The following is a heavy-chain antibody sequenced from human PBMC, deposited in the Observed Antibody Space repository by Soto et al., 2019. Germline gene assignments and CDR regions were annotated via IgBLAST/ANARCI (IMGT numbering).Heavy chain of an antibody. D-gene: IGHD6-13*01. CDR2: IWYDGSNK. Sequence: QGQLVESGGGVVQPGRSLRLSCAASGFTFSSYGMHWVRQAPGKGLEWVAVIWYDGSNKYYGDSVKGRFTISRDNSKKTLNLQIDSLRAEDTAVYYCAGGMGDSSSWHDYWGQGTLVTVSS. V-gene: IGHV3-33*01. J-gene: IGHJ4*02. CDR1: GFTFSSYG. CDR3: AGGMGDSSSWHDY.